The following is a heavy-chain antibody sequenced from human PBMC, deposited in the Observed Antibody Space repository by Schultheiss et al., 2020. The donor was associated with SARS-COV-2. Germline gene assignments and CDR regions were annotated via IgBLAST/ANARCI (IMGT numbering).Heavy chain of an antibody. CDR3: ARDSSYGYV. D-gene: IGHD5-18*01. CDR2: IYTSGST. Sequence: SETLSLTCTVSGGSISSGSYYWSWIRQPAGKGLEWIGRIYTSGSTYYNPSLKSRVTISVDTSKNQFSLKLSSVTAADTAVYYCARDSSYGYVWGQGTLVTAPQ. V-gene: IGHV4-61*02. CDR1: GGSISSGSYY. J-gene: IGHJ4*02.